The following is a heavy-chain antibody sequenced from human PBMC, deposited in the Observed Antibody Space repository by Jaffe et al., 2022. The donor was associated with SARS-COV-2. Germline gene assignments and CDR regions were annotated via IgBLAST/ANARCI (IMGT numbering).Heavy chain of an antibody. V-gene: IGHV3-33*01. CDR1: GFTFSSYG. J-gene: IGHJ4*02. CDR2: IWYDGSNK. D-gene: IGHD5-18*01. CDR3: ARWGYSYGPYFDY. Sequence: QVQLVESGGGVVQPGRSLRLSCAASGFTFSSYGMHWVRQAPGKGLEWVAVIWYDGSNKYYADSVKGRFTISRDNSKNTLYLQMNSLRAEDTAVYYCARWGYSYGPYFDYWGQGTLVTVSS.